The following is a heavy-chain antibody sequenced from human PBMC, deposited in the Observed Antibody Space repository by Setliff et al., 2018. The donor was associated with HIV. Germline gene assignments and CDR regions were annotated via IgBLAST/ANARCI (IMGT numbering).Heavy chain of an antibody. CDR1: GYSLRSFA. Sequence: ASVKVSCKASGYSLRSFAMNWVRQAPGQGLEWMGWINTYTGKPTYAHGFTGRFVFSLDTSVSTAYLQIDSLKDEDTAIYYCARNEEGLCTYWGQGTPVTVSS. V-gene: IGHV7-4-1*01. J-gene: IGHJ4*02. CDR3: ARNEEGLCTY. CDR2: INTYTGKP. D-gene: IGHD1-1*01.